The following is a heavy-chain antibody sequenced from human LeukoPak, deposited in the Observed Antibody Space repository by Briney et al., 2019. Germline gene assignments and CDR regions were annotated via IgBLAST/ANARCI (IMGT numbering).Heavy chain of an antibody. CDR1: GFTFSSYA. V-gene: IGHV3-23*01. CDR2: ISGSGGSP. J-gene: IGHJ4*02. CDR3: ARGEGTGKGLRF. Sequence: GGSLRLSCAASGFTFSSYAMSWVRQAPGKGLEWVSAISGSGGSPYYADSVKGRFSISRDNSKTTLYLQMNSLRAEDTAVYYCARGEGTGKGLRFWGQGTLVTVSS. D-gene: IGHD3-10*01.